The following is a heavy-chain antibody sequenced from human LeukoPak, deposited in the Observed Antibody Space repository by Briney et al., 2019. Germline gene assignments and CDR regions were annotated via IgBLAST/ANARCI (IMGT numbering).Heavy chain of an antibody. CDR2: ISYDGSNK. CDR3: ARVSLRFLEWFSMDV. J-gene: IGHJ6*02. CDR1: GFTFSSYA. D-gene: IGHD3-3*01. Sequence: GGSLRLSCAASGFTFSSYAMHWVRQAPGKGLEWVAVISYDGSNKYYADSVKGRFTISRDNSKSTLYLQMNSLRAEDTAVYYCARVSLRFLEWFSMDVWGQGTTVTVSS. V-gene: IGHV3-30-3*01.